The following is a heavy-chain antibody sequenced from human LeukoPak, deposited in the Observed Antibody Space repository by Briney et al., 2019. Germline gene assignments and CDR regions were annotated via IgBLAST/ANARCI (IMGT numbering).Heavy chain of an antibody. CDR1: GGSISSYY. CDR2: IYYSGST. J-gene: IGHJ2*01. CDR3: ARDGARGWYFDL. D-gene: IGHD3-10*01. V-gene: IGHV4-59*12. Sequence: SETLSLTCTVSGGSISSYYWSWIRQPPGKGLEWIGYIYYSGSTNYNPSLKSRVTISVDTSKNQFSLKLSSVTAADTAVYYCARDGARGWYFDLWGRGTLVTVSS.